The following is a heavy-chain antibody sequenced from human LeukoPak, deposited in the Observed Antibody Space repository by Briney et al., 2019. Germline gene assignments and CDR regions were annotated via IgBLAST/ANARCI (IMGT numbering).Heavy chain of an antibody. CDR2: MNPNRGNT. Sequence: ASEKVSRKASGYTLTRDNINWVRQATRQGREWMGWMNPNRGNTGYAQKFQGRDTMTRNTSISAAYMELSSLRSEDAAVDYCARDMGAGYSSSWYGGKGYGMDVWGQGTTVTVSS. CDR1: GYTLTRDN. D-gene: IGHD6-13*01. J-gene: IGHJ6*02. CDR3: ARDMGAGYSSSWYGGKGYGMDV. V-gene: IGHV1-8*01.